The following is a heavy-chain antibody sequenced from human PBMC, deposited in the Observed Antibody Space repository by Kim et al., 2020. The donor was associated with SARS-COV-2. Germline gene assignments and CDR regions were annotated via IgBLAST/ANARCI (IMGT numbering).Heavy chain of an antibody. CDR3: ARGSSPHYIPYNDH. CDR1: GFTFSNSA. V-gene: IGHV3-23*01. J-gene: IGHJ5*02. Sequence: GGSLRLSCAASGFTFSNSAMTWVRQAPGKGLEWVSGISDSGVGTYYADSVKGRFTISRDNSVSTLFLQMNSLRVEDTAIYYCARGSSPHYIPYNDHWGQG. D-gene: IGHD1-20*01. CDR2: ISDSGVGT.